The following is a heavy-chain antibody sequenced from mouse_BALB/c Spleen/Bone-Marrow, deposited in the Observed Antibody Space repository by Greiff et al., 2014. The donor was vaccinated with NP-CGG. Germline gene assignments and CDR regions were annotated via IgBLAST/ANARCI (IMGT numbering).Heavy chain of an antibody. V-gene: IGHV14-3*02. D-gene: IGHD1-1*01. CDR2: IDPANGNS. CDR1: GFNTKDTY. CDR3: AFITTVVEYYFDY. Sequence: VQLQQSGAELVKPGASVKLSCTASGFNTKDTYMHWVKQRPEQGLEWIGRIDPANGNSKYDPKFQGKATITADTSSNTAYLQLSSLTSEDTAVYYCAFITTVVEYYFDYWGQGTTLTVSS. J-gene: IGHJ2*01.